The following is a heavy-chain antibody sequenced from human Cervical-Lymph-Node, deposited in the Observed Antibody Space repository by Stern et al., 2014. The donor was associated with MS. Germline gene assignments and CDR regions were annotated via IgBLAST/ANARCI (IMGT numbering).Heavy chain of an antibody. CDR2: TNPSGGST. V-gene: IGHV1-46*01. D-gene: IGHD6-19*01. J-gene: IGHJ4*02. Sequence: QMQLVQSGAEVKKPGASVKVSCKASGYTFTSYYMHWVRQAPGQGLEWMGRTNPSGGSTSHAQKVQGRVTMTRDTSTSTVYMERSSLRSEDTAVYSCAREAGGWSVADYWGQGTLVTVSS. CDR1: GYTFTSYY. CDR3: AREAGGWSVADY.